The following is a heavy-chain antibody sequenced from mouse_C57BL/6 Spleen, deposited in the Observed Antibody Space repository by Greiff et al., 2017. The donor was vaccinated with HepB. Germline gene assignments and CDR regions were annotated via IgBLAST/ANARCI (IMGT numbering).Heavy chain of an antibody. V-gene: IGHV1-15*01. J-gene: IGHJ3*01. CDR3: TRSGYEDDWFDY. Sequence: QVQLQQSGAELVRPGASVTLSCKASGYTFTDYEMHWVKQTPVHGLEWIGAIDPETGGTAYNQKFKGKAILTADKSSSTAYMELRSLTSEDSAVYYGTRSGYEDDWFDYWGQGTLVTVSA. CDR1: GYTFTDYE. D-gene: IGHD3-1*01. CDR2: IDPETGGT.